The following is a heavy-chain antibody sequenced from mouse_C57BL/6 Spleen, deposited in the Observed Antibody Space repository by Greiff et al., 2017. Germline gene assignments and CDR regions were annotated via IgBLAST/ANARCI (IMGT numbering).Heavy chain of an antibody. D-gene: IGHD2-4*01. V-gene: IGHV1-55*01. CDR2: IYPGSGST. Sequence: VQLQQPGAELVKPGASVKMSCKASGYTFTSYWITWVKQRPGQGLEWIGDIYPGSGSTNYNEKFKSKATLTVDTSSSTAYMQLSSLTSEDSAVYYCARGGYDYDLFAYWGQGTLVTVSA. J-gene: IGHJ3*01. CDR1: GYTFTSYW. CDR3: ARGGYDYDLFAY.